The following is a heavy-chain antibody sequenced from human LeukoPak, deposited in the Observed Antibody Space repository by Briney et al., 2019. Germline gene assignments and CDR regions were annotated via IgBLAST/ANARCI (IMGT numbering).Heavy chain of an antibody. V-gene: IGHV1-18*01. CDR3: ASGSYFFDF. D-gene: IGHD2-15*01. Sequence: ASVKVSCEASGYTFTAYGITWVRQAPGQGLEWMGWISTYSDDAKYAQKLQGRVTLTTDSSTNTAYMEVRSLRSDDTAVYYCASGSYFFDFWGQGTLVTVSS. CDR2: ISTYSDDA. J-gene: IGHJ4*02. CDR1: GYTFTAYG.